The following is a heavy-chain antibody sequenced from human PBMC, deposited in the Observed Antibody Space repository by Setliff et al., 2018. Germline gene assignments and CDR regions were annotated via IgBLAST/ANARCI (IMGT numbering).Heavy chain of an antibody. CDR2: IYYSGST. Sequence: SETLSLTCTVSGGSISSSSYYWGWIRQPPGKGLEWIGSIYYSGSTYYNPSLKSRVTISVDTSKNQFSLKVNSVTAADTAVYYCARSPSSGAYWNPRPFYSDYWARGTLVTVS. J-gene: IGHJ4*02. CDR1: GGSISSSSYY. CDR3: ARSPSSGAYWNPRPFYSDY. V-gene: IGHV4-39*01. D-gene: IGHD1-26*01.